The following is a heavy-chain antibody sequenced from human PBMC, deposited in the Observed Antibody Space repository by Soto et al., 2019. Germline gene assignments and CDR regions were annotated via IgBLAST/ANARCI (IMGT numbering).Heavy chain of an antibody. V-gene: IGHV4-39*01. CDR3: ARPGRDIVVVPAAIGGSGTNYYGMDV. J-gene: IGHJ6*01. D-gene: IGHD2-2*02. CDR2: IYYSGST. CDR1: GGSISSSSYY. Sequence: QLQLQESGPGLVKPSETLSLTCTVSGGSISSSSYYWGWIRQPPGKGLEWIGSIYYSGSTYYNPSLKSRVTISVDTSKNQFSLKLSSVTAADTAVYYCARPGRDIVVVPAAIGGSGTNYYGMDVW.